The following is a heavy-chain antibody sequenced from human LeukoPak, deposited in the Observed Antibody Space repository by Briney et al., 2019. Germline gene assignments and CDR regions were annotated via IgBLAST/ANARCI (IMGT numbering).Heavy chain of an antibody. Sequence: ASVKVSCKASGYPLTSYDINWVRQATGQGLEWMGWMNPNSGRTGYAQNFQGRITITRNTSISTAYMELSSLRSEDTAVYYCTRETSSRYFDYWGQGTLVTVSS. CDR1: GYPLTSYD. CDR3: TRETSSRYFDY. V-gene: IGHV1-8*01. CDR2: MNPNSGRT. J-gene: IGHJ4*02.